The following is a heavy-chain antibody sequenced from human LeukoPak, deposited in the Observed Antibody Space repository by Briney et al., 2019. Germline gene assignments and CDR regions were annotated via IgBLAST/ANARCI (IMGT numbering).Heavy chain of an antibody. Sequence: PSETLSLTCSVSGDSIRNYYWNWVRQPPGKSLEWIGYTHHSGKTYYNPSLKSRVSTSVDTSKNQFSPKLSFVTAADTAIYYCAKWEEALRAFDVWGQGTMVTVSS. CDR2: THHSGKT. CDR1: GDSIRNYY. CDR3: AKWEEALRAFDV. D-gene: IGHD3-3*02. J-gene: IGHJ3*01. V-gene: IGHV4-59*08.